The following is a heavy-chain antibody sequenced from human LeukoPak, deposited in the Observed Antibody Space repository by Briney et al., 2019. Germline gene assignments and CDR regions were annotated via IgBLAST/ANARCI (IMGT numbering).Heavy chain of an antibody. CDR1: GGSISSYY. D-gene: IGHD3-10*01. CDR3: ARADYYGSGSSSYYFDY. Sequence: KSSETLSLTCTVSGGSISSYYWSWIRQPAGKGLEWIGRIYTSGSTNYNPSLKSRVTISVDTSKNQFSLKLSSVTAADTAVYYCARADYYGSGSSSYYFDYWGQGTLVTVSS. J-gene: IGHJ4*02. V-gene: IGHV4-4*07. CDR2: IYTSGST.